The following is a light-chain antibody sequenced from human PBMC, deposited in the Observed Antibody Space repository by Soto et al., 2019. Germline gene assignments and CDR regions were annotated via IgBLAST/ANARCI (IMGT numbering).Light chain of an antibody. CDR2: LNSDGSH. CDR1: SGHTNYA. J-gene: IGLJ3*02. CDR3: QTWGTGTWV. Sequence: QLVLPQAPSASASLGASVKLTCTLSSGHTNYAIAWHQQQPEKGPRYLMKLNSDGSHSKGDGIPDRFSGSSSGAERYLTISSLQSEDEADYYCQTWGTGTWVFGGGTKLTVL. V-gene: IGLV4-69*01.